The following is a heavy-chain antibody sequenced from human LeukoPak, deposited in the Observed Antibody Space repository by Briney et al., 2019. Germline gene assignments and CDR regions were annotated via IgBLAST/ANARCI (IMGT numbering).Heavy chain of an antibody. CDR3: ARDPYSSGWGLYDY. CDR2: IIPIFGTA. CDR1: GYTFTSYG. J-gene: IGHJ4*02. V-gene: IGHV1-69*06. Sequence: SVKVSCKASGYTFTSYGISWVRQAPGQGLEWMGGIIPIFGTANYAQKFQGRVTITADKSTSTAYMELSSLRSEDTAVYYCARDPYSSGWGLYDYWGQGTLVTVSS. D-gene: IGHD6-19*01.